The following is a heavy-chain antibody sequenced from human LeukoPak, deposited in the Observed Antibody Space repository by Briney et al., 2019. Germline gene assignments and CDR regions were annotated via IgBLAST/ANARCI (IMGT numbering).Heavy chain of an antibody. V-gene: IGHV3-23*01. D-gene: IGHD3-3*01. CDR3: AKAGFWSSYLVSGMDV. Sequence: GGSLRLSCAASGFTLRSYAMSWVRQAPGEGLEWVSAISGSGGSTYYADSVKGRYTICRDNSKNTLYMQMNSLRAEATAVYSCAKAGFWSSYLVSGMDVWGQGTTVTVSS. J-gene: IGHJ6*02. CDR1: GFTLRSYA. CDR2: ISGSGGST.